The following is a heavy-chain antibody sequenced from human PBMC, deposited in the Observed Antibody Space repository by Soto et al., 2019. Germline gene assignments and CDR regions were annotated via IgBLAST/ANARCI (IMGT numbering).Heavy chain of an antibody. D-gene: IGHD3-3*01. V-gene: IGHV1-3*01. Sequence: ASVKVSCKASGYTLTNYAIHWVRQAPGQRLEWMGWINAANGNTKYSQKFQGRLTITRDTSATTAYMELSSLRSEDTAVYYCARNTIFGVVSALRGYYYYYMDVWGKGTTVTVSS. J-gene: IGHJ6*03. CDR2: INAANGNT. CDR3: ARNTIFGVVSALRGYYYYYMDV. CDR1: GYTLTNYA.